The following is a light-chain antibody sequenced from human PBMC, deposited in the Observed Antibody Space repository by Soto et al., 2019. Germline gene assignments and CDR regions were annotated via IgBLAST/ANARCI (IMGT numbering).Light chain of an antibody. CDR1: QSISSW. J-gene: IGKJ1*01. V-gene: IGKV1-5*03. CDR2: EAS. Sequence: DIQLTQSPSTLSASIGDRVTITCRASQSISSWLAWYQQKPGTAPKLLIYEASTLESGVPSRFTGIRSGTEFTLTISSLQPDDFATYYCQHYNSYSEAFGQGTKVELK. CDR3: QHYNSYSEA.